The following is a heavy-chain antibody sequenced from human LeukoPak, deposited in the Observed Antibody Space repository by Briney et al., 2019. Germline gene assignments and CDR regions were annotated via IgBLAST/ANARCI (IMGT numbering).Heavy chain of an antibody. V-gene: IGHV3-7*01. Sequence: GGSLRLSCAASGFTFSSYWMSWVRQAPGKGLEWVANIKQDGSEKYYVDSVKGRFTISRVNAKNSLYLQMNSLRAEDTAVYYCARDPTYYDYVWGSYRSDAFDIWGQGTMVTVSS. CDR2: IKQDGSEK. J-gene: IGHJ3*02. D-gene: IGHD3-16*02. CDR3: ARDPTYYDYVWGSYRSDAFDI. CDR1: GFTFSSYW.